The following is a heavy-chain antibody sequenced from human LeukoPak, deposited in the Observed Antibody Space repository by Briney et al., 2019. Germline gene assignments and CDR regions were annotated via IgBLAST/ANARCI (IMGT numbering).Heavy chain of an antibody. CDR2: ISAYNGNT. CDR3: ARDRVRGFYDSSGYPDY. Sequence: ASVKVSCKASGYTFTSYGISWVRQAPGQGLEWMGWISAYNGNTNYAQKLQGRVTMTTDTSTGTAYMELRSLRSDDTAVYYCARDRVRGFYDSSGYPDYWGQEPWSPSPQ. CDR1: GYTFTSYG. V-gene: IGHV1-18*01. J-gene: IGHJ4*01. D-gene: IGHD3-22*01.